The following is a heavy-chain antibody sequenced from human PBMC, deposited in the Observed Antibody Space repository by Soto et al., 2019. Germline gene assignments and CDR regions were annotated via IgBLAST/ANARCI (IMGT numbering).Heavy chain of an antibody. J-gene: IGHJ2*01. CDR2: IKQDGSEK. CDR1: GFTFSSYW. CDR3: ARDSGAGSTWYFDL. V-gene: IGHV3-7*01. Sequence: GGSLRLSCAASGFTFSSYWMSWVRQAPGKGLEWVANIKQDGSEKYYVDSVKGRFTISRDNAKNSLYLQMNSLRAEDTAVYYCARDSGAGSTWYFDLWGRGTLVTVSS. D-gene: IGHD1-26*01.